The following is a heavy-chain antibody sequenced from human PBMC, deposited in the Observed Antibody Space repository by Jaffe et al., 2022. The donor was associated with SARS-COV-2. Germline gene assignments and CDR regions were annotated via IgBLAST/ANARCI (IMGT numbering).Heavy chain of an antibody. V-gene: IGHV7-4-1*02. J-gene: IGHJ6*02. Sequence: QVQLVQSGSELKKPGASVKVSCKASGYTFTSYAMNWVRQAPGQGLEWMGWINTNTGNPTYAQGFTGRFVFSLDTSVSTAYLQISSLKAEDTAVYYCARDIVVVTATPPPMYGMDVWGQGTTVTVSS. D-gene: IGHD2-21*02. CDR2: INTNTGNP. CDR1: GYTFTSYA. CDR3: ARDIVVVTATPPPMYGMDV.